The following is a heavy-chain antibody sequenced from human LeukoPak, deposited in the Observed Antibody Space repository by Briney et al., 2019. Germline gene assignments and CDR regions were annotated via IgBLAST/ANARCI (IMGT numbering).Heavy chain of an antibody. J-gene: IGHJ6*02. D-gene: IGHD6-13*01. Sequence: RASVKVSCKASGGTFSSYAISWVRQAPGQGLEWVGRIIPILGIANYAQKFQGRVTITADKSTSTAYMELSSLRSEDTAVYYCARVSEQQLAYYGMDVWGQGTTVTVSS. CDR2: IIPILGIA. CDR1: GGTFSSYA. CDR3: ARVSEQQLAYYGMDV. V-gene: IGHV1-69*04.